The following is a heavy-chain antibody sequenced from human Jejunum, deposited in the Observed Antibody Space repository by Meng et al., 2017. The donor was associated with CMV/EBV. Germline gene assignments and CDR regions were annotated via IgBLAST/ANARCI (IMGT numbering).Heavy chain of an antibody. CDR2: LTPKTGGT. J-gene: IGHJ6*02. D-gene: IGHD2-2*01. CDR1: TDNH. CDR3: AREYCSSTSCYGYYGMDV. V-gene: IGHV1-2*02. Sequence: TDNHLHWVRQAPGQGLEWMGWLTPKTGGTFYAQKFQGRVTMTGDTSISTAYMELRRLTSDDTAVYYCAREYCSSTSCYGYYGMDVWGQGTTVTVSS.